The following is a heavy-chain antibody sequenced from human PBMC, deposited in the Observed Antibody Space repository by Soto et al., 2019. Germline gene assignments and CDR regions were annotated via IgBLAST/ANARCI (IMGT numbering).Heavy chain of an antibody. CDR1: GGSITSGDYY. D-gene: IGHD3-16*01. CDR3: ARTGGEVAFNI. V-gene: IGHV4-30-4*01. CDR2: KYHSGSP. Sequence: SETLSLTCTVTGGSITSGDYYWSWIRQSPGKGLEWIGYKYHSGSPYYNPSLRSRVTISVDTSREQFSLSLTSVTAADTAVYYCARTGGEVAFNIWDQGTMVTVSS. J-gene: IGHJ3*02.